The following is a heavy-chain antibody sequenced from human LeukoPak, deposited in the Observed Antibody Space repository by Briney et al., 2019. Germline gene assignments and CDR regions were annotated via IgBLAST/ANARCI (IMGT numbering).Heavy chain of an antibody. D-gene: IGHD3-16*01. Sequence: ASVKVSCKASGGTFSSNAISWVRQAPGQGLEWMGGIIPIFGTANYAQKFQGRVTITADESTSTAYMELSSLRSEDTAVYYCARYMTTFHYFDYWGQGTLVTVSS. J-gene: IGHJ4*02. CDR1: GGTFSSNA. CDR3: ARYMTTFHYFDY. V-gene: IGHV1-69*13. CDR2: IIPIFGTA.